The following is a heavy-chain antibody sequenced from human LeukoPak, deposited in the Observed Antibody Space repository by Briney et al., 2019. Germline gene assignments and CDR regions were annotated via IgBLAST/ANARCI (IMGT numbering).Heavy chain of an antibody. CDR2: ISSSNTSI. V-gene: IGHV3-48*02. CDR3: ARHLSSGGNY. J-gene: IGHJ4*02. CDR1: GXIFSSYS. Sequence: GGSLRLSCAASGXIFSSYSMNWVRQRPGKGLEWVSYISSSNTSIYYADSVKGRFTISRDNAKNSLSLQMNSLRDEDTAVYYCARHLSSGGNYWGQGTLVTVSS. D-gene: IGHD6-19*01.